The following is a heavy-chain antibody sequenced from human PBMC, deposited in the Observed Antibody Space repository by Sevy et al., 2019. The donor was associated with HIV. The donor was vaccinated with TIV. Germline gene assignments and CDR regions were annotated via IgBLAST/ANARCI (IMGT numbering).Heavy chain of an antibody. Sequence: SSVKVSCKASGYTFTSYDINWVRQATGQGLEWMGWLTPHCGNTGCAQKFQGRVTMTRNTSISTAYMEMSTLSYEDTAVYYCARGHHSPILGGLPPGYCSSTSCYGMDVWVQGTTVTVSS. CDR1: GYTFTSYD. J-gene: IGHJ6*02. V-gene: IGHV1-8*01. D-gene: IGHD2-2*01. CDR3: ARGHHSPILGGLPPGYCSSTSCYGMDV. CDR2: LTPHCGNT.